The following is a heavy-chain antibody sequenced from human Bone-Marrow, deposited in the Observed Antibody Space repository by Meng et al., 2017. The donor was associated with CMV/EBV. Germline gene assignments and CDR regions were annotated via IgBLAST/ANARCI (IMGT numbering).Heavy chain of an antibody. D-gene: IGHD3-10*01. CDR1: W. Sequence: WIGWVRQMPGKGLEWMRIIYPGDSDTRYSPSFQGQVTISADKSISTAYLQWSSLKASDTAMYYCARHGIGTMVRGVIITPGFYGMDVWGQGTTVTVSS. CDR3: ARHGIGTMVRGVIITPGFYGMDV. J-gene: IGHJ6*02. CDR2: IYPGDSDT. V-gene: IGHV5-51*01.